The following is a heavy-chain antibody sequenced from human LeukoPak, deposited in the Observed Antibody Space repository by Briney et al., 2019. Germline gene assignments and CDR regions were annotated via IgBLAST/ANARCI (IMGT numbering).Heavy chain of an antibody. Sequence: GGSLRLSCAASGFTFSTYNMNWVRQAPGKGLEWVSSISTSSSYIYYADSVKARFTISRDNAKNSLYLQMNSLRVEDTAVYYCAKVAKYYYGSETYYFFEHWGQGTPVTASS. D-gene: IGHD3-10*01. J-gene: IGHJ4*02. CDR1: GFTFSTYN. V-gene: IGHV3-21*01. CDR2: ISTSSSYI. CDR3: AKVAKYYYGSETYYFFEH.